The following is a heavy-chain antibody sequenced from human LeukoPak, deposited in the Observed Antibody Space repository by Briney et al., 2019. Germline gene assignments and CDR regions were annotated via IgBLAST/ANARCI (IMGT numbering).Heavy chain of an antibody. V-gene: IGHV4-34*01. CDR2: INHSGRT. CDR1: GGSFSGYY. Sequence: PSETLSLTCAVYGGSFSGYYWSWVRQPPGKGLEWIGEINHSGRTNYNPSLKSRVTISVDTSKNQFSLKLISVTAADTAVYYCARSSSSCSYTPNSSSWYFDYWGQGTLVTVSS. J-gene: IGHJ4*02. D-gene: IGHD6-19*01. CDR3: ARSSSSCSYTPNSSSWYFDY.